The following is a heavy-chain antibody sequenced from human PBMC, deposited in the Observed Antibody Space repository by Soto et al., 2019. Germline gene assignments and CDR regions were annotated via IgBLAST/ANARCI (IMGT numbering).Heavy chain of an antibody. Sequence: GASVNVSCKGSGGTFSSDAISWVRQATGQGLEWMGGIIPIFGTANYAQKFQGRATITADESTSTAYMELSSLRSEDTAVYYCARVIAARPDAPYYYYYGMDVWGQGTTVTVSS. CDR3: ARVIAARPDAPYYYYYGMDV. CDR2: IIPIFGTA. D-gene: IGHD6-6*01. J-gene: IGHJ6*02. CDR1: GGTFSSDA. V-gene: IGHV1-69*13.